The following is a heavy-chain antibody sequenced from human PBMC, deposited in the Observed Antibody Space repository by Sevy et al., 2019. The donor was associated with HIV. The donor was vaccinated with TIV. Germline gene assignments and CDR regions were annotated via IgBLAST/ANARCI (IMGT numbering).Heavy chain of an antibody. CDR1: GGSISSNTYY. J-gene: IGHJ5*01. Sequence: SETLSLTCTASGGSISSNTYYWGWIRPPPGKGLEWIGGICYSGTTYYNPSLKSRVTISVDTSTNQFSLKLSSVTAADTSEYYCARSRLSFLACFDSWGQGTLVTVSS. CDR3: ARSRLSFLACFDS. CDR2: ICYSGTT. V-gene: IGHV4-39*01. D-gene: IGHD3-16*01.